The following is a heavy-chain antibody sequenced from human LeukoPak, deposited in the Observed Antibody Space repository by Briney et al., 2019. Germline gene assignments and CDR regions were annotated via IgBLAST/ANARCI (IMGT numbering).Heavy chain of an antibody. V-gene: IGHV1-46*01. Sequence: ASVKVSCKASGYAFTSYYMHWVRQAPGQGLEWVGIINPSGGSTSYAQKFQGRVTMTRDMSTSTVYMELSSLRSEDTAVYYCARSYYYDSSGYEYFQHWGQGTLVTVSS. CDR3: ARSYYYDSSGYEYFQH. J-gene: IGHJ1*01. CDR2: INPSGGST. CDR1: GYAFTSYY. D-gene: IGHD3-22*01.